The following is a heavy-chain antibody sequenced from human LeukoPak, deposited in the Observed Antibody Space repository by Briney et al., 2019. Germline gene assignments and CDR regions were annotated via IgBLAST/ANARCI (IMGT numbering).Heavy chain of an antibody. CDR1: GFTFRSFT. CDR3: ASGSSRWYVIDY. Sequence: GGSLRLSCAASGFTFRSFTMNWVRQAPGKGLEWVSSISSSTRYIYYADSVKGRFTISRDDAKNSVFLQMNSLRIEDTAVYYCASGSSRWYVIDYWGQGTLVTVSS. D-gene: IGHD6-13*01. V-gene: IGHV3-21*01. J-gene: IGHJ4*02. CDR2: ISSSTRYI.